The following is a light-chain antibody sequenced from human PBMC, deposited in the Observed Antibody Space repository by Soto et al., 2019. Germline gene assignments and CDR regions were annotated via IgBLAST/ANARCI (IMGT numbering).Light chain of an antibody. CDR1: HSLSSSS. CDR3: HQYGSSPRT. Sequence: EIVLTQSPGTLSLSPGERATLSCRASHSLSSSSLAWYQQKPGQAPRLLVYGVSNRATGIPDRFSGSGSGTDFTLTISRLEPADSAVYYCHQYGSSPRTFGQGTKVEIK. V-gene: IGKV3-20*01. J-gene: IGKJ1*01. CDR2: GVS.